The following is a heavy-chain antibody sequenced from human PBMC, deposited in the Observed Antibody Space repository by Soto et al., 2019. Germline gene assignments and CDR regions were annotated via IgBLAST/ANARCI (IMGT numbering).Heavy chain of an antibody. V-gene: IGHV4-31*03. Sequence: SETLSLTCFVSGYSITAGGYYWSWIRHHPGKGLEWIGSFYSSGSIIYNPSLRSRVSISGDTSSNQFSMSLTSVTAADTARYYCARMYSSGSGWFHPWGQGILVTVSS. J-gene: IGHJ5*02. D-gene: IGHD6-19*01. CDR1: GYSITAGGYY. CDR3: ARMYSSGSGWFHP. CDR2: FYSSGSI.